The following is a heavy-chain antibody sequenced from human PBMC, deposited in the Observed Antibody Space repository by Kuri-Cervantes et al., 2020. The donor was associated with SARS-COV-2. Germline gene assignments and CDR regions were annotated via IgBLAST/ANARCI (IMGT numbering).Heavy chain of an antibody. CDR2: INQDGSEK. CDR3: ARARMAGPFDY. D-gene: IGHD5-24*01. Sequence: GGSLRLSCAASGFTFSSYWMTWVRQAPGKGLECVAKINQDGSEKYHVDSVKGRFTISRDNTKNSLFLQMNSLRAEDTAVYYCARARMAGPFDYWGQGTLVTVSS. J-gene: IGHJ4*02. CDR1: GFTFSSYW. V-gene: IGHV3-7*04.